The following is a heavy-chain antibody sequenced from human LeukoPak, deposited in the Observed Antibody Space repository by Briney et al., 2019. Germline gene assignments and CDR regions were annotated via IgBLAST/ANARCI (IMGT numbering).Heavy chain of an antibody. Sequence: SETLSLTCTVSGGSIRSYYWSWIRQPPGKGLEWIGYIYYSGSTKCNPSLKSRVTISVDTSKNQFSLKLSSVTAADTAVYYCARVEAYYDILTGYYHWFDPWGQGTLVTVSS. J-gene: IGHJ5*02. CDR3: ARVEAYYDILTGYYHWFDP. V-gene: IGHV4-59*01. D-gene: IGHD3-9*01. CDR2: IYYSGST. CDR1: GGSIRSYY.